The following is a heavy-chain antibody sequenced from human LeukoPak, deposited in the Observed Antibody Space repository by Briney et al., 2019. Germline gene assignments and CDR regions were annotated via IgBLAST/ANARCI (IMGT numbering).Heavy chain of an antibody. CDR2: ISYDGSNK. Sequence: GRSLRLSCAASGFTFSSYAMHWVRQAPGKGLEWVAVISYDGSNKYYADSVKGRFTISRDNSKNTLYLQMNSLRAEDTAVYYCARYRVGAIGYWGQGTLVTVSS. D-gene: IGHD1-26*01. CDR3: ARYRVGAIGY. V-gene: IGHV3-30*04. J-gene: IGHJ4*02. CDR1: GFTFSSYA.